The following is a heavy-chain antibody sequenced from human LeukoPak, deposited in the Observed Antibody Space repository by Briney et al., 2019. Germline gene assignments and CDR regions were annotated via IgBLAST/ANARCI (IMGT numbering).Heavy chain of an antibody. V-gene: IGHV4-59*01. CDR2: IYYSGST. D-gene: IGHD6-19*01. CDR3: ARAEGWYYFDY. Sequence: SETLSLTRTVSGGSISSYYWSWIRQPPGKGLEWIGYIYYSGSTNYNPSLKSRVTISVDTSKNQFSLKLSSVTAADTAVYYCARAEGWYYFDYWGQGTLVTVSS. J-gene: IGHJ4*02. CDR1: GGSISSYY.